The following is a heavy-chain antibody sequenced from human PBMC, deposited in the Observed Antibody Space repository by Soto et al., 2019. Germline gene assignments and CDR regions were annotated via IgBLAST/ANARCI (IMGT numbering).Heavy chain of an antibody. Sequence: SETLSLTCAVYGGSFSGYYWSWIRQPPGKGLEWIGEINHSGSTNYNPSLKSRVTISVDTSKNQFSLKLSSVTAADTAVYYCATGEDCSSTSCYKGNWFDPWGQGTLVTVSS. CDR3: ATGEDCSSTSCYKGNWFDP. D-gene: IGHD2-2*02. CDR2: INHSGST. CDR1: GGSFSGYY. V-gene: IGHV4-34*01. J-gene: IGHJ5*02.